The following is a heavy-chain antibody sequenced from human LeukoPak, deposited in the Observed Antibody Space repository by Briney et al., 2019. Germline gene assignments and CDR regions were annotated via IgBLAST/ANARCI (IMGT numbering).Heavy chain of an antibody. Sequence: ASVKVSCMASGYTFTSYYMHWVRQAPGQGLEWMGIINPSGGSTSYAQKFQGRVTMTRDTSTNTVYMELSSLRSEDAAVYYCASFMPYYYGSGVLDYWGQGTLVTVSS. CDR1: GYTFTSYY. J-gene: IGHJ4*02. V-gene: IGHV1-46*01. D-gene: IGHD3-10*01. CDR3: ASFMPYYYGSGVLDY. CDR2: INPSGGST.